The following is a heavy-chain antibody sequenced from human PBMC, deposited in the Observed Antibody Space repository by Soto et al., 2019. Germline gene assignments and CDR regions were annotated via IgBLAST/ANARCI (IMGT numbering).Heavy chain of an antibody. J-gene: IGHJ4*02. Sequence: GGSLRLSCAASGFTFSSYGMHWVRQAPGKGLEWVAVISYDGSNKYYADSVKGRFTISRDNSKDTLYLQMNSLRAEDTAVYYCAKASAADTGQGYFDYWGQGTLVTVSS. D-gene: IGHD6-13*01. CDR1: GFTFSSYG. CDR3: AKASAADTGQGYFDY. CDR2: ISYDGSNK. V-gene: IGHV3-30*18.